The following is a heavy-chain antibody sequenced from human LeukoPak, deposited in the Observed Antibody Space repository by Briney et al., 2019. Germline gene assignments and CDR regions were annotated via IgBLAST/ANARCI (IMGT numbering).Heavy chain of an antibody. CDR1: GFIFSSYN. CDR2: ISSSSSYI. Sequence: GGSLRLSCAASGFIFSSYNMNWVRQTPGKGLEWVSSISSSSSYIYYADSVKGRFTISRDNAKSSLYLQMNSLRAEDTAVYYCAKGISNWANLDSWGQGTLVTVSS. CDR3: AKGISNWANLDS. V-gene: IGHV3-21*01. J-gene: IGHJ5*01. D-gene: IGHD7-27*01.